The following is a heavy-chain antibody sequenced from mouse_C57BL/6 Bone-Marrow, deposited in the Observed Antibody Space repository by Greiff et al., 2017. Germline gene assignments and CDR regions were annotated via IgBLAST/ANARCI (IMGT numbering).Heavy chain of an antibody. Sequence: QVQLQQPGAELVKPGASVKMSCKASGYTFTSYWITWVKQRPGQGLEWIGDIYPGSGSTNYNEKFKSKATLTVDTSSSTAYMQLRSLTSEDSAVYYCARCYYGSSDYYAMDYWGQGTSVTVSS. CDR1: GYTFTSYW. V-gene: IGHV1-55*01. CDR3: ARCYYGSSDYYAMDY. CDR2: IYPGSGST. J-gene: IGHJ4*01. D-gene: IGHD1-1*01.